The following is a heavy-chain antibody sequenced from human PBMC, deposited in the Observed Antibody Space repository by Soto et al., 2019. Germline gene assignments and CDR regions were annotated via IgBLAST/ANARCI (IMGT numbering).Heavy chain of an antibody. V-gene: IGHV3-30*18. CDR1: GFTFSNYG. CDR3: AKGGDYSYYAMNV. J-gene: IGHJ6*02. Sequence: QVQLVESGGGVVQPGRSLRLSCAASGFTFSNYGMHWVRQCPGKGLEWVAVTSYDGSNKYYADSVKGRFTISRDNSKNTLYLQMNSLRAEVTAVYYCAKGGDYSYYAMNVWGQGTTVTVSS. CDR2: TSYDGSNK.